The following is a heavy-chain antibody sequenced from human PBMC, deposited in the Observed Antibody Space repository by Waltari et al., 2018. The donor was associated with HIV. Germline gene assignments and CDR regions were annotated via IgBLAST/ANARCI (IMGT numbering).Heavy chain of an antibody. CDR3: ARDSTRGTHNYYYAMDV. V-gene: IGHV4-59*01. Sequence: QVQLQESGPGLVAPSETLSLTCTISGDSFSTYSWSWIRQSPGKGLEWIGYIYNSGRTNYNPSLKSRVTMSVDTSKNQFSLKLRSVTAADTAVYYCARDSTRGTHNYYYAMDVWGHGTTVTVSS. D-gene: IGHD3-16*01. CDR1: GDSFSTYS. CDR2: IYNSGRT. J-gene: IGHJ6*02.